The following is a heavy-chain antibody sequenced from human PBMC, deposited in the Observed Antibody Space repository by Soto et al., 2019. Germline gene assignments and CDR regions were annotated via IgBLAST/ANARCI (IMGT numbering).Heavy chain of an antibody. J-gene: IGHJ6*02. D-gene: IGHD6-13*01. CDR3: ARDRRGYSSSWYFHYYYYGMGV. CDR2: INSDGSST. CDR1: GFTFSRYW. Sequence: GGSLRLSCAASGFTFSRYWVHRGRPAPGKGAVWVSHINSDGSSTTYADSVKGRFTISRDNSKNTLYLQMNSLRAEDTAVYYCARDRRGYSSSWYFHYYYYGMGVWGQGTTVTVSS. V-gene: IGHV3-74*01.